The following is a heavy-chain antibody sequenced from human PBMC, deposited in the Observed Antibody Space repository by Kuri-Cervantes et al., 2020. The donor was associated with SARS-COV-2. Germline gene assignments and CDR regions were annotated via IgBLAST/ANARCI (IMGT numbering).Heavy chain of an antibody. CDR1: GGSISSGGYY. D-gene: IGHD3-16*01. CDR3: ARGFGGEDY. V-gene: IGHV4-61*08. Sequence: GSLRLSCTVSGGSISSGGYYWSWIRQHPGKGLEWIGYIYYSGSTNYNPSLKSRVTISVDTSKNQFSLNLSSVTAADTAVYYCARGFGGEDYWGQGTLVTVSS. CDR2: IYYSGST. J-gene: IGHJ4*02.